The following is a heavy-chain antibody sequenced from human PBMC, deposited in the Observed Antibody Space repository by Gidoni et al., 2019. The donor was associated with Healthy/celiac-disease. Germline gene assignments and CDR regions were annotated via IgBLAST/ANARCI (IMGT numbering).Heavy chain of an antibody. D-gene: IGHD3-22*01. V-gene: IGHV2-26*01. CDR3: ARTYYDSSGLYFDY. CDR1: GCSLHNARMG. Sequence: VHLKESGPVLVKSPETLKLTCTVSGCSLHNARMGVSRIRQPPGKALEWLAHIFSNDEKSYSTSLKSRLTISKDTSKSQVVLTMTNMDPVDTATYYCARTYYDSSGLYFDYWGQGTLVTVSS. J-gene: IGHJ4*02. CDR2: IFSNDEK.